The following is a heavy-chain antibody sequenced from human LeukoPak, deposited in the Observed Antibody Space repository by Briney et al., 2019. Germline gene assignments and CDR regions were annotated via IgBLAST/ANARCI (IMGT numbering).Heavy chain of an antibody. Sequence: GGSLRLSCAASGLTFDDYAMHWVRQAPRKGLEWVSGISWNSGSIGYGDSVKGRFTVSRDSAKNSLYLQMNSLRAEDTAVYYCARLTGSKADGMDVWGQGTTVTVSS. CDR3: ARLTGSKADGMDV. D-gene: IGHD1-14*01. CDR2: ISWNSGSI. J-gene: IGHJ6*02. V-gene: IGHV3-9*01. CDR1: GLTFDDYA.